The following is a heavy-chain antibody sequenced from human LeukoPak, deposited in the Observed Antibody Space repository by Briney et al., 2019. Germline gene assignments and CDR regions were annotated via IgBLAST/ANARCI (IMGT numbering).Heavy chain of an antibody. CDR3: AREGGGYALDY. V-gene: IGHV3-7*01. CDR1: RFTFSSYW. Sequence: PGGSLRLSCAASRFTFSSYWMSWVRQAPGKGLEWVANIKQDGSEKYYVDSVKGRFTISRDNAKNSLYLQMNSLRAEDTAVYYCAREGGGYALDYWGQGTLVTVSS. D-gene: IGHD3-22*01. CDR2: IKQDGSEK. J-gene: IGHJ4*02.